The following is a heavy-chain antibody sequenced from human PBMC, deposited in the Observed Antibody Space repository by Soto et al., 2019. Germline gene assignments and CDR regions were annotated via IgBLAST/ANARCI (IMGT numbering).Heavy chain of an antibody. CDR1: RVAFNKFI. V-gene: IGHV1-69*01. Sequence: QAQLEQSGGEVKKPGSSVKVSCKASRVAFNKFIVTWVRQAPGLGLEWVGGIIPVFGTANYAQKFQDRVTITADESTSTSYMEVNNLRSEDTAVYYCAKVRYSSPMGYYYGMDVWGQGTTVTVSS. D-gene: IGHD2-2*01. CDR3: AKVRYSSPMGYYYGMDV. CDR2: IIPVFGTA. J-gene: IGHJ6*02.